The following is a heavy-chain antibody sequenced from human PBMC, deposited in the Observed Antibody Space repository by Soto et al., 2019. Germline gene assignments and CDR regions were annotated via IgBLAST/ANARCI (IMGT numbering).Heavy chain of an antibody. CDR1: GYTFTGYY. V-gene: IGHV1-46*01. J-gene: IGHJ4*02. CDR2: INPSGGST. CDR3: ARRGSAFDY. Sequence: ASVKVSCKASGYTFTGYYMHWVRQAPGQGLEWMGLINPSGGSTNYAQKFQGRVTMTRDTSTTTVYMDLSSLRSEDTAVYYCARRGSAFDYWGQGTLVTVSS.